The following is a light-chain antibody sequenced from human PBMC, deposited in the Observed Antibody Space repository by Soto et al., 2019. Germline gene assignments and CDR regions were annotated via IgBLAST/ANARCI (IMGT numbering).Light chain of an antibody. CDR3: ETWDTYTRV. CDR2: LEASGSY. J-gene: IGLJ2*01. V-gene: IGLV4-60*03. Sequence: QTVVTQSSSASASLGSSVKLTCTLSSGHSSDTIAWHQQQPGKAPRYLMKLEASGSYSKGSGVPDCFSGSRSGADRYLTISNLQSEDEADYYCETWDTYTRVFGGGTKLTVL. CDR1: SGHSSDT.